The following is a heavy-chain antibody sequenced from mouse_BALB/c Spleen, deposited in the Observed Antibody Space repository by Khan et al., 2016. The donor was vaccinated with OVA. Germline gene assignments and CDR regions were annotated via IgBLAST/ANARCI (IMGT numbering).Heavy chain of an antibody. V-gene: IGHV1-4*01. CDR1: GYTFTSYT. D-gene: IGHD2-14*01. CDR3: AKEGAYYRSDGWFAY. CDR2: INPVSDYT. J-gene: IGHJ3*01. Sequence: QIQLVQSGAELTRPGASVKMSCKASGYTFTSYTMHWVKQRPGQGLEWIGYINPVSDYTNYNQNFKDKATLTADKSSSTAYMQLRSLTSEDSAVYYCAKEGAYYRSDGWFAYWGQGTLVTVPT.